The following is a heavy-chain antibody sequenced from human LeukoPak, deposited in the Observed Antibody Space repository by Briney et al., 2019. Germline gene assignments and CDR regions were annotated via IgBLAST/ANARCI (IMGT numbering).Heavy chain of an antibody. D-gene: IGHD2-2*01. CDR3: ARGLTDIVVVPAATYFDY. CDR1: GGTFSSYA. V-gene: IGHV1-69*06. J-gene: IGHJ4*02. CDR2: IIPIFGTA. Sequence: SVKVSCKASGGTFSSYAISWVRQAPGQGLEWMGGIIPIFGTANYAQKFQGRVTITADKSTSTAYMELSSLRSEDTAVYYCARGLTDIVVVPAATYFDYRGQGTLVTVSS.